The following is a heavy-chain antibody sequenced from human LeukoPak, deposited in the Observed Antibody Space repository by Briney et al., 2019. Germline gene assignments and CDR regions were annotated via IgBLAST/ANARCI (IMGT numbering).Heavy chain of an antibody. V-gene: IGHV4-61*02. Sequence: SQTLSLTCTVSGGSISSGSYYWSWIRQPAGKGLEWIGRIYTSGSTNYNPSLKSRVTISVDTSKNQFSLKLSSVTAADTAVYYCASTPSIAARHEIWDWGQGTLVTVSS. CDR1: GGSISSGSYY. CDR3: ASTPSIAARHEIWD. CDR2: IYTSGST. J-gene: IGHJ4*02. D-gene: IGHD6-6*01.